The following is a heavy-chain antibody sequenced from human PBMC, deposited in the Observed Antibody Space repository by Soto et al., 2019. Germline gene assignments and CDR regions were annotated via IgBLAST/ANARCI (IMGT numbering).Heavy chain of an antibody. CDR3: AKSPPWVAKGGMDV. CDR1: GFTFSSYG. V-gene: IGHV3-30*18. Sequence: QVQLVESGGGVVQPGGSLRLSCAASGFTFSSYGVHWVRQAPGKGLEWVAVISNDGIKKNYGESAKGRFTISRDNSENTLYLQMDSLRTEDTAVYYCAKSPPWVAKGGMDVWGQGTTVTVSS. CDR2: ISNDGIKK. J-gene: IGHJ6*02. D-gene: IGHD1-26*01.